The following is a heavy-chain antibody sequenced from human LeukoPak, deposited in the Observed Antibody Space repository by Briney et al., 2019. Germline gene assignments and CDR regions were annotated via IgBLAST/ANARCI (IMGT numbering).Heavy chain of an antibody. CDR3: AREKEGYDSSGYYLVFDP. D-gene: IGHD3-22*01. V-gene: IGHV4-34*01. J-gene: IGHJ5*02. CDR1: GGSFSDYY. CDR2: INPSGST. Sequence: PSETLSLTCAVYGGSFSDYYWSWIRQPPGKGLEWIGEINPSGSTNYSPSLKSRVTISVDTSKNQFSLKLSSVTAADTAVYYCAREKEGYDSSGYYLVFDPWGQGTLVTVPS.